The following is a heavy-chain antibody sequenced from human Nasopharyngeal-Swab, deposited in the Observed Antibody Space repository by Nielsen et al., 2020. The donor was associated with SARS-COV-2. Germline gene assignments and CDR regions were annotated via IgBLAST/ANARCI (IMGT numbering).Heavy chain of an antibody. V-gene: IGHV3-30*03. J-gene: IGHJ4*02. Sequence: GESLQISCAASGFTFSSYGMHWVRQAPGKGLGWVAVISYDGSNKYYADSVKGRFTISRDNSKNTLYLQMNSLRAEDTAVYYCARETVAGTRPDYWGQGTLVTVSS. CDR2: ISYDGSNK. CDR3: ARETVAGTRPDY. CDR1: GFTFSSYG. D-gene: IGHD6-19*01.